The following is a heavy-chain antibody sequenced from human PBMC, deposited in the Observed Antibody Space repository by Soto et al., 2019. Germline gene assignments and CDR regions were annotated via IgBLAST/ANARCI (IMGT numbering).Heavy chain of an antibody. Sequence: GGSLRLCCAASGFTFSSYAMHWVRQAPGKGLEYVSAISSNGGSTYYANSVKGRFTISRDNSKNTLYLQMGSLRAEDMAVYYCARDSSGFQYYDILTGYRGAHFDYWGQGTLVTVSS. J-gene: IGHJ4*02. V-gene: IGHV3-64*01. D-gene: IGHD3-9*01. CDR3: ARDSSGFQYYDILTGYRGAHFDY. CDR2: ISSNGGST. CDR1: GFTFSSYA.